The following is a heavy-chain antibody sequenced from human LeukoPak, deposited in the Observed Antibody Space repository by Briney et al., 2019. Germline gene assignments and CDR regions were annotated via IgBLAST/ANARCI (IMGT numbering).Heavy chain of an antibody. CDR2: IYYSGST. CDR3: ARVVIGYYGMDV. D-gene: IGHD2/OR15-2a*01. J-gene: IGHJ6*02. V-gene: IGHV4-30-4*01. Sequence: PSGTLSLTCTVSGGSISSGDYYWSWIRQPPGKGLEWIGYIYYSGSTYYNPSLKSRVTISVDTSKNQFSLKLSSVTAADTAVYYCARVVIGYYGMDVWGQGTTVTVSS. CDR1: GGSISSGDYY.